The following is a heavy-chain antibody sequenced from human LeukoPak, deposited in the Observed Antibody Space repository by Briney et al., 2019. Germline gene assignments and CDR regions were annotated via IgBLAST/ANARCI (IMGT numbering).Heavy chain of an antibody. D-gene: IGHD3-10*01. CDR1: GGSISGSSYY. CDR2: IYYSGST. J-gene: IGHJ4*02. Sequence: PSETLSLTCTVSGGSISGSSYYWGWIRQPPGKGLEWIGSIYYSGSTYYNPSLKSRVTISVDTSKNQFSLKLSSVTAADTAVYYCARTHYGSGGGYFDYWGQGTLVTVSS. V-gene: IGHV4-39*01. CDR3: ARTHYGSGGGYFDY.